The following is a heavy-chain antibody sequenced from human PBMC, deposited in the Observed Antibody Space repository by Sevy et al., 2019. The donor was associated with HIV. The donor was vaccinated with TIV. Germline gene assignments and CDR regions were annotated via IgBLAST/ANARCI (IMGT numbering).Heavy chain of an antibody. CDR2: IYSGGST. D-gene: IGHD5-12*01. V-gene: IGHV3-53*01. CDR1: GFTVSSNY. Sequence: GGSLRLSCAASGFTVSSNYMSWVRQAPGKGLEWVSVIYSGGSTYYVDSVKGRFTISSDNSKNTLYLQMNSLRAEDTAVYYCARETVRGYSGYGAAFDIWGQGTMVTVSS. CDR3: ARETVRGYSGYGAAFDI. J-gene: IGHJ3*02.